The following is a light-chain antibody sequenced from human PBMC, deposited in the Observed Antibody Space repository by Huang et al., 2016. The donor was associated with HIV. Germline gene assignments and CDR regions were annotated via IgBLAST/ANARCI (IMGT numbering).Light chain of an antibody. J-gene: IGKJ2*01. CDR2: AAS. CDR3: QQYYTYPYT. V-gene: IGKV1-8*01. CDR1: QAISSY. Sequence: AIRITQSPSSLSASTGDRVTITCRASQAISSYLAWYQQKPGKAPKLLIYAASTLQSGVPSRFGGSGSGTDFTLTISCLQSEDFATYYCQQYYTYPYTFGQGTKLEFK.